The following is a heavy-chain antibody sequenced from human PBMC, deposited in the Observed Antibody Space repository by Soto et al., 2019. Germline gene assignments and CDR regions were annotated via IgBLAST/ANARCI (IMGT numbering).Heavy chain of an antibody. CDR2: IQYGGNT. CDR3: ARLGSSGWYQGSYFDY. Sequence: QLQLQESGPGLVKASETLSLTCTVSGGSITRNNHFWGWIRQSPGKGLEWIGSIQYGGNTNYNPPIKSRVIMSADTAKNQFSLMMNSVTAADTAVYYCARLGSSGWYQGSYFDYWGQGTLVTVSS. CDR1: GGSITRNNHF. D-gene: IGHD6-19*01. V-gene: IGHV4-39*01. J-gene: IGHJ4*02.